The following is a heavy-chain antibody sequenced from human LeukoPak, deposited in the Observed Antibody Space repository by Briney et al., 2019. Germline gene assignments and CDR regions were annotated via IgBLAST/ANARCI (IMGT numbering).Heavy chain of an antibody. CDR3: ARGEGLADFDY. CDR2: IYYSGST. CDR1: GGSISSYY. Sequence: SETLSLTCTVSGGSISSYYWSWIRQPPGKGLEWIGYIYYSGSTNYNPSLKSRVTISVDTSKNQFSLKLRSVTAADAAVYYCARGEGLADFDYWGQGALVAVSS. J-gene: IGHJ4*02. D-gene: IGHD6-6*01. V-gene: IGHV4-59*01.